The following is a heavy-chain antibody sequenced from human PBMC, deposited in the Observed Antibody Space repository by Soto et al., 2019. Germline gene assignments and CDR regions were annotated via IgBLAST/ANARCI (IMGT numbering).Heavy chain of an antibody. V-gene: IGHV1-69*02. CDR3: ATSFGSGYRAFDY. CDR1: GDTFNFYT. CDR2: FNPILSMS. J-gene: IGHJ4*02. D-gene: IGHD3-10*01. Sequence: QVPLVQSGAEVKKPGSSVKVSCKASGDTFNFYTINWVRQAPGLGLEWMGRFNPILSMSNSALRFQGRVTLTADKSTSTAYMVLSSLRSDDTAVYYCATSFGSGYRAFDYWGQGGLVTVSS.